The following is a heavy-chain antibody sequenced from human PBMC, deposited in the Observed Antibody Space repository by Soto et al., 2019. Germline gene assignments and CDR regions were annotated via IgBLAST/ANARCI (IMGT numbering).Heavy chain of an antibody. V-gene: IGHV1-24*01. CDR1: GYTLTELS. D-gene: IGHD2-15*01. CDR2: FDPEDGET. Sequence: GASVKVSCKVSGYTLTELSMHWVRQAPGKGLEWMGGFDPEDGETIYAQKFQGRVTMTEDTSTDTAYMELSSLRSEDTAVYYCATTLSRWSKENWFDPWGQGTLVTVSS. J-gene: IGHJ5*02. CDR3: ATTLSRWSKENWFDP.